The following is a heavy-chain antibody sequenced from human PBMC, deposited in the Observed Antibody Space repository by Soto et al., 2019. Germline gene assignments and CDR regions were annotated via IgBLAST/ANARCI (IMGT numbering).Heavy chain of an antibody. D-gene: IGHD3-10*01. CDR1: GFTFSSYS. V-gene: IGHV3-21*01. CDR2: ISSSSSYI. J-gene: IGHJ4*02. CDR3: ARGNRGYFDY. Sequence: EVQLVESGGGLVKPGGSLRLSCAASGFTFSSYSMNWVRQAPGKGLEWVSSISSSSSYIYYADSVEGRFPISRDNAKNSLYLQMNSLRAEDTAVYYCARGNRGYFDYWGQGTLVTVSS.